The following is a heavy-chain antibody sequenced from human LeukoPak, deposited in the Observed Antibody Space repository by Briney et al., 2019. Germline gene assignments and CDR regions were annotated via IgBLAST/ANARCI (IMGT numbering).Heavy chain of an antibody. CDR2: IRYDGSNK. J-gene: IGHJ4*02. D-gene: IGHD6-6*01. CDR3: AKMVGQLNDY. Sequence: WGSLRLSCAASGFTFSSYGMHWVRQAPGKGLEWVAFIRYDGSNKYYADSVKGRFTISRDNSKNTLYLQMNSLRAEDTAVYYCAKMVGQLNDYWGQGTLVTVSS. CDR1: GFTFSSYG. V-gene: IGHV3-30*02.